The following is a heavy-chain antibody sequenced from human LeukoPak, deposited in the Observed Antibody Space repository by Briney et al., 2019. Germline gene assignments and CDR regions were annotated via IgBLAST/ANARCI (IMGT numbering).Heavy chain of an antibody. CDR2: ISGSGGNT. V-gene: IGHV3-23*01. CDR3: ALTGYFGWLCPDY. Sequence: GGSLRLSCAASGFTFSTYAMSWVRQAPGKGLEWVSTISGSGGNTYYADSVKGRFTISRDNSKNTLYLQMNSLRAEDTAVYYCALTGYFGWLCPDYWGQGTLVTVSS. D-gene: IGHD3-9*01. CDR1: GFTFSTYA. J-gene: IGHJ4*02.